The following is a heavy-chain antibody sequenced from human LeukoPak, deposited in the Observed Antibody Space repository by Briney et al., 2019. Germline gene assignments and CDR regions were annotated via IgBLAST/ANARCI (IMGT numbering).Heavy chain of an antibody. CDR2: MSHSGRT. CDR3: ARHNVYDSSGDGRYYFDY. V-gene: IGHV4-38-2*01. D-gene: IGHD3-22*01. J-gene: IGHJ4*02. Sequence: PSETLSLTCVVSGYPISSGYHRGSIRPPPGKGLEWIGSMSHSGRTYYNPSLKRRVIISVDTSKKQFSVKLRSVTDADTAVYYCARHNVYDSSGDGRYYFDYWGQGTLVTVSS. CDR1: GYPISSGYH.